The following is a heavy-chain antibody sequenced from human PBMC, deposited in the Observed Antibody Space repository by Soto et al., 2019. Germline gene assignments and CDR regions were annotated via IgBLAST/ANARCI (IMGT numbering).Heavy chain of an antibody. Sequence: GGSLRLSCVASGFTFSRHCFSWVRQAPGKGLEWVSTINPSGDSTFYADSVKGRFTIYRDNSKNTVYLQMNSLSVGDTAVYLCAKVDVSTAGSFDYCGQGALVTLSS. J-gene: IGHJ4*02. D-gene: IGHD3-10*01. CDR3: AKVDVSTAGSFDY. CDR2: INPSGDST. CDR1: GFTFSRHC. V-gene: IGHV3-23*01.